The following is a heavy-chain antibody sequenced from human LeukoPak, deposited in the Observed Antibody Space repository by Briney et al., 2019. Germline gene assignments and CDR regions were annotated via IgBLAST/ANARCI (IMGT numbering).Heavy chain of an antibody. CDR3: ARGSSHYDFWSGYYATGEYYYYMDV. Sequence: ASVKVSCKASGYTFTSYDINWVRQATGQGLEWMGWMNPNSGNTGYAQKFQGRVTMTRNTSIGTAYMELSSLRSEDTAVYYCARGSSHYDFWSGYYATGEYYYYMDVWGKGTTVTVSS. CDR2: MNPNSGNT. CDR1: GYTFTSYD. V-gene: IGHV1-8*01. D-gene: IGHD3-3*01. J-gene: IGHJ6*03.